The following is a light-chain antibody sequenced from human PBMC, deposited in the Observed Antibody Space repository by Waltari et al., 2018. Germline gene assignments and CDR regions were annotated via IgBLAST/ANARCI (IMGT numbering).Light chain of an antibody. V-gene: IGLV3-19*01. J-gene: IGLJ1*01. CDR3: NSRDSSINHHYV. Sequence: SSDLTQDPAVSVALGQTVRIKCQGDSLRSYSANWYQQKPGQAPIVVIYGKNNRPSGIPARFSGSTSGDTASLTITGAQAEDEADYYCNSRDSSINHHYVFGSGTKVTVL. CDR2: GKN. CDR1: SLRSYS.